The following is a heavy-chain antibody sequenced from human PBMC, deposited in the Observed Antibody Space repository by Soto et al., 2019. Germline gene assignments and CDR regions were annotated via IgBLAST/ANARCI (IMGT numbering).Heavy chain of an antibody. V-gene: IGHV3-30*18. CDR1: GFIFSSYG. CDR2: MSYDRSNK. Sequence: QVLLVESGGGVVQPGRSLRLSCAASGFIFSSYGMHWVRQAPGKGLDWVAVMSYDRSNKYYADSVKGRFTISRDNSKNPLYLNMNSLRTEDTAIYYCAKGHPTDDYHGSGSIFYYSYAMDVWGQGNTVTVSS. CDR3: AKGHPTDDYHGSGSIFYYSYAMDV. J-gene: IGHJ6*02. D-gene: IGHD3-10*01.